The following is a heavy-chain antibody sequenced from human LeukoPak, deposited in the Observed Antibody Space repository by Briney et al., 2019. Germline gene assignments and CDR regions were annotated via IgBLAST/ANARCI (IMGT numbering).Heavy chain of an antibody. J-gene: IGHJ5*02. Sequence: PSETLSLTCNVSGGSISSYYWSWIRQPPGKGLEWIGYLYYSGSTNYNPSLKSRVTISVDTSKNQFSLKLSSVTAADTAVYYCARVSGNNYGPLNWLDPWGQGTLVTVSS. CDR2: LYYSGST. CDR3: ARVSGNNYGPLNWLDP. CDR1: GGSISSYY. D-gene: IGHD4-11*01. V-gene: IGHV4-59*01.